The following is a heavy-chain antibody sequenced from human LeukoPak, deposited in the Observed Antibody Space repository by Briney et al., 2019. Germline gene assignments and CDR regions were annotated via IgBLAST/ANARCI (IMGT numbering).Heavy chain of an antibody. V-gene: IGHV3-74*01. CDR3: ASVVGGYYPPVEGFDI. D-gene: IGHD3-3*01. J-gene: IGHJ3*02. CDR1: GFTFSRCW. CDR2: INSDGSAT. Sequence: PGGSLRLSCAASGFTFSRCWMHWVRQAPGKGLVWVSRINSDGSATNYADSVKGRFSISRDNAKKTLYLQMNSLRAKDTAVYYCASVVGGYYPPVEGFDIWGQGTMVTVSA.